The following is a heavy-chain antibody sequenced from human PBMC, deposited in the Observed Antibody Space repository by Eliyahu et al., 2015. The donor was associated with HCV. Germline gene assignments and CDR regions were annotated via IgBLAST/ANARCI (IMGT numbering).Heavy chain of an antibody. CDR3: ASGGGGIAVSGTGGWFDP. CDR2: IHYSGST. D-gene: IGHD6-19*01. CDR1: GXSITTYY. J-gene: IGHJ5*02. V-gene: IGHV4-59*01. Sequence: QVQLQESGPGLVKPSXTLSLTCXVSGXSITTYYWSWIRQPPGKGLEWIGXIHYSGSTHHNPSLKSRVTMSVDTSKNQFSLNLTSVTAADTAVYYCASGGGGIAVSGTGGWFDPWGQGTLVTVSS.